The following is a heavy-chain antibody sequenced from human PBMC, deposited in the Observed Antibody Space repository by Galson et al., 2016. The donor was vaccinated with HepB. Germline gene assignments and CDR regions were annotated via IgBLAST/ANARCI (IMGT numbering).Heavy chain of an antibody. CDR2: IKRDGSQK. J-gene: IGHJ3*02. CDR1: GYTFSRYA. Sequence: SLRLSCAASGYTFSRYAMTWVRQAPGKGLEWVANIKRDGSQKNYVDSVKGRFTISRDNAKNSLYLQMSSLRAEDTAVYYCARDQTHYDTSAYYDDLDIWGQGTMVAVSS. D-gene: IGHD3-22*01. CDR3: ARDQTHYDTSAYYDDLDI. V-gene: IGHV3-7*04.